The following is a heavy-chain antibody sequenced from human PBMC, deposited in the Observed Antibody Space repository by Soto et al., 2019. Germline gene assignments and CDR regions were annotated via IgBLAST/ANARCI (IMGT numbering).Heavy chain of an antibody. V-gene: IGHV3-30-3*01. D-gene: IGHD4-17*01. CDR2: ISYDGSNK. CDR3: ARDLTTVPWVHYYYYGMDV. CDR1: GFTFSSYA. Sequence: GGSLRLSCAASGFTFSSYAMHWVRQAPGKGLEWVAVISYDGSNKYYADSVKGRFTISRDNSKNTLYLQMNSLRAEDTAVYYCARDLTTVPWVHYYYYGMDVWGQVTTVTVSS. J-gene: IGHJ6*02.